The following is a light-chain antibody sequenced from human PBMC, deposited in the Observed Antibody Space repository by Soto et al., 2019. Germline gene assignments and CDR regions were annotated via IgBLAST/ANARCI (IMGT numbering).Light chain of an antibody. CDR3: QQYNGYWT. CDR1: QNISDS. V-gene: IGKV1-5*03. CDR2: EAS. J-gene: IGKJ1*01. Sequence: DIQMTQSPSTLSASVGDRVTITCRASQNISDSLAWYQQKPGKAPKLLIYEASSLKSGVPSRFSGSRSGTEYTLTISSLQPDDFATYCQQYNGYWTFGQGTKVEIK.